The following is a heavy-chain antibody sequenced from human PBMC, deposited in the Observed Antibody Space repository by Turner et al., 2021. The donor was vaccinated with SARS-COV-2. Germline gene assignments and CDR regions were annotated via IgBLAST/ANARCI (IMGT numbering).Heavy chain of an antibody. CDR1: GWSFSGYY. Sequence: QVQLQQWGAGLLKPSESLSLPCAVYGWSFSGYYWSWIRQPPGKGLEWIWEINHSGSTNNHPALKSRVTISVDRSKNQFSLNLSSVASADTAVYYFARGATLQYAFDYWGQGTLVTVSS. CDR2: INHSGST. D-gene: IGHD4-4*01. V-gene: IGHV4-34*01. J-gene: IGHJ4*02. CDR3: ARGATLQYAFDY.